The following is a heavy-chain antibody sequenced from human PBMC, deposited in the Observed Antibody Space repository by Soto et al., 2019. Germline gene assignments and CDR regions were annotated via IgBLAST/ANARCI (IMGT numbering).Heavy chain of an antibody. V-gene: IGHV3-74*01. Sequence: EVQLVESGGGLVQPVGSLRLSCAASVFTFSNYWIHWVRQAPGKGLVWVSRINSEGSSTSYADYVKGRFTISRDNTKNTLYLQMNSLRAEDTAVYYCARRLDSSGHFDYWGQGTLVTVSS. D-gene: IGHD6-19*01. CDR1: VFTFSNYW. CDR2: INSEGSST. J-gene: IGHJ4*02. CDR3: ARRLDSSGHFDY.